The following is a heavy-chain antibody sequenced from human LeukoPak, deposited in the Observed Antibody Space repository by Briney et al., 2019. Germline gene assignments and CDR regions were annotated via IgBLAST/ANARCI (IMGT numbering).Heavy chain of an antibody. J-gene: IGHJ4*02. D-gene: IGHD6-19*01. CDR2: ISGSGGST. CDR1: GFTFSSYA. Sequence: GGSLRLSCAASGFTFSSYAMSWVRQAPGKGLEWVSAISGSGGSTYYADSVKGRFTISRDNSKNTLYLQMNSLRAEDTAVYYCASGGWLVENGYWGQGTLVTVCS. CDR3: ASGGWLVENGY. V-gene: IGHV3-23*01.